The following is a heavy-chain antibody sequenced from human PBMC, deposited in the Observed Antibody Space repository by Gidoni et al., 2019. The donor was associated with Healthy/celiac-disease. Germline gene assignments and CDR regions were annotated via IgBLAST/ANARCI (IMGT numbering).Heavy chain of an antibody. D-gene: IGHD3-10*01. V-gene: IGHV3-23*04. CDR1: GFTFSSYA. J-gene: IGHJ4*02. CDR2: ISGSGGST. Sequence: EVQLVESGGGLVQHGGSLRLSCAASGFTFSSYACSWVRQAPGKGLEWVSAISGSGGSTYYADTVKGRFTISRDNSKNTLYLQMNSLRAEDTAVYYCAKEGGYYGSGTLNWGQGTLVTVSS. CDR3: AKEGGYYGSGTLN.